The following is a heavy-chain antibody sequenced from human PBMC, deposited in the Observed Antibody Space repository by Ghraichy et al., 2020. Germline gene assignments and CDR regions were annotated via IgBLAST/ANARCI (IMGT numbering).Heavy chain of an antibody. J-gene: IGHJ3*02. D-gene: IGHD4-17*01. V-gene: IGHV3-21*01. CDR2: ISSRSNYI. Sequence: GGSLRLSRAGSSIVLSTYTISYLVCPPLNEQKWVSSISSRSNYIYYADSVKGRFTISRDNAKNSMYLQMNSLRAEDTALYYCARILGTTVTTWAFDIWGQGTLVSVSS. CDR3: ARILGTTVTTWAFDI. CDR1: SIVLSTYT.